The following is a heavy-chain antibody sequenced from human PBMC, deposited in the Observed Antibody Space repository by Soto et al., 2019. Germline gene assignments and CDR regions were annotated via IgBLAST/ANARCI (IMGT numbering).Heavy chain of an antibody. CDR1: GFTFSSYA. CDR2: ISYDGSNK. J-gene: IGHJ4*02. D-gene: IGHD1-26*01. CDR3: AREEPSGEGAYDY. Sequence: QVQLVESGGGVVQPGRSLRLSCAASGFTFSSYAMHWVRQAPGKGLEWVAVISYDGSNKYYADSVKGRFTISRDNSKKTLYLQMNSLRAEDTAVYYCAREEPSGEGAYDYWGQGTLVTVSS. V-gene: IGHV3-30-3*01.